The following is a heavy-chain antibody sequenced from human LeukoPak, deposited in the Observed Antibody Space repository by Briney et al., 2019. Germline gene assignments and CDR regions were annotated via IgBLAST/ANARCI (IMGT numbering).Heavy chain of an antibody. CDR1: GFTFSSYA. CDR2: ISGSGGST. V-gene: IGHV3-23*01. Sequence: GGSLRLSCAASGFTFSSYAMSWVRQAPGKGLEWVSAISGSGGSTYYADSVKGRFTISRDNSENTLYLQMNSLRAEDTAVYYCAKFIVATIVNWFDPWGQGTLVTVSS. D-gene: IGHD5-12*01. CDR3: AKFIVATIVNWFDP. J-gene: IGHJ5*02.